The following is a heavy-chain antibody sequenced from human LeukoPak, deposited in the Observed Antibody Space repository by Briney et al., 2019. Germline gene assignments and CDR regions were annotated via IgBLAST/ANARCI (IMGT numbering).Heavy chain of an antibody. CDR3: ARDQEGFDY. J-gene: IGHJ4*02. Sequence: ASVKVSCKASGYTFISHYIHWVRQAPGQGLEWMGMIYPRDGSTSYAQKFQGRVTVTRDTSTSTVHMELSGLRSEDTAVYYCARDQEGFDYWGQGTLVTVSS. V-gene: IGHV1-46*01. CDR2: IYPRDGST. CDR1: GYTFISHY.